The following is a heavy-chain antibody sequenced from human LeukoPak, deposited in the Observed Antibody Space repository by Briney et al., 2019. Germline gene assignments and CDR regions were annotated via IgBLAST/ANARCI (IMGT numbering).Heavy chain of an antibody. V-gene: IGHV4-4*07. D-gene: IGHD2-21*02. CDR1: GGSISSYY. J-gene: IGHJ6*03. CDR3: ARNGVTAGARNYYYYMDV. CDR2: IYSSGST. Sequence: PSETLSLTCTVSGGSISSYYWSWIRQPAGRGLEWIGRIYSSGSTNYNPSLKSRLTMSVDTSKNQFSLKLSSVTAADTALYYCARNGVTAGARNYYYYMDVWGKGTTVTVSS.